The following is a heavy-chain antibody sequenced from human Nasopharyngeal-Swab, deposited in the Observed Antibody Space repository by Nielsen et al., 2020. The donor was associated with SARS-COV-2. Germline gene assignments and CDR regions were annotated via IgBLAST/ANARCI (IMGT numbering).Heavy chain of an antibody. V-gene: IGHV3-23*01. CDR1: GFTFSSYG. Sequence: GESLKISYAASGFTFSSYGMGWVRQAPGKGLEWVSTISGAGGSTYYADSVKGRFTISRDNFENTLSLEMSSLRADDTALYYCAKDNWGQGTLVTVSS. CDR3: AKDN. CDR2: ISGAGGST. J-gene: IGHJ4*02.